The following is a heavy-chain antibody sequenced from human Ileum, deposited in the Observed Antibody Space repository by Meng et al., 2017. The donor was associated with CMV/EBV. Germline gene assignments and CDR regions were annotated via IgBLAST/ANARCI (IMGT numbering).Heavy chain of an antibody. CDR2: MYFSGIA. J-gene: IGHJ4*02. CDR3: ARDLTNKWFYY. CDR1: GDPISSGSHS. D-gene: IGHD1-26*01. Sequence: QMPPQASGPGLVKPAETLSLTCTASGDPISSGSHSWAWFRQPPGKRLEWIGSMYFSGIADYNPSLKSRVTISLHATQKQFSLRLTSVTAADSAVYFCARDLTNKWFYYWGQGTLVTVSS. V-gene: IGHV4-39*07.